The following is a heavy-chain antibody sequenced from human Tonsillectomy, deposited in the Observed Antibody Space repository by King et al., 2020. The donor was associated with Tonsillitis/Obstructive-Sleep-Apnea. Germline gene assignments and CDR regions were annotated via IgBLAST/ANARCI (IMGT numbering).Heavy chain of an antibody. J-gene: IGHJ6*03. CDR2: INPSGGST. V-gene: IGHV1-46*01. CDR1: GYTFTSYY. D-gene: IGHD2-2*01. Sequence: QLVQSGAEVKKPGASVKVSCKASGYTFTSYYMHWVRQAPGQGLEWMGIINPSGGSTSYAQKFQGRVTMTRDTSTSTVYRELSRLSSEDTAVYYCARAEQSCSSTSCPLYYYYMDVWGKGTTVTVSS. CDR3: ARAEQSCSSTSCPLYYYYMDV.